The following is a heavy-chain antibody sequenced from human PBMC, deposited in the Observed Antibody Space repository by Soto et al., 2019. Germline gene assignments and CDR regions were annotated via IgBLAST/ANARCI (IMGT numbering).Heavy chain of an antibody. CDR2: TSHRGT. V-gene: IGHV4-4*02. J-gene: IGHJ4*02. D-gene: IGHD6-19*01. CDR3: ARYIALSGTFYFDY. Sequence: QVQLQESGPGLVKPLGTLSLTCAVSGDSISSGNWWSWVRQTPGKGLAWIGETSHRGTNYSPSLKSRVTIXXXNXRNQFSLKLSPVTAADTAVYYCARYIALSGTFYFDYWGQGALVTVSS. CDR1: GDSISSGNW.